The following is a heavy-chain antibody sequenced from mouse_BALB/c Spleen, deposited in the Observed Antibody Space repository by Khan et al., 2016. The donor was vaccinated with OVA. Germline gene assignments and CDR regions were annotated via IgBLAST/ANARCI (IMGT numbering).Heavy chain of an antibody. V-gene: IGHV3-1*02. Sequence: EVQLQESGPGLVKPSQSLSLTCTVTGYSITSGYGWHWIRQFPGNKLDWMGYISYSGSTNYNPSLKSRISITRDTSKNQFFLQLNSVTTEDTATYYCARTARIKYWGQGTTLTVAS. CDR3: ARTARIKY. CDR2: ISYSGST. J-gene: IGHJ2*01. D-gene: IGHD1-2*01. CDR1: GYSITSGYG.